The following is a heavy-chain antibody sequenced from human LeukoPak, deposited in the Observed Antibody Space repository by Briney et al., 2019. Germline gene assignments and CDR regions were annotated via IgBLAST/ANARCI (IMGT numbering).Heavy chain of an antibody. CDR2: VNHSGVT. D-gene: IGHD6-25*01. J-gene: IGHJ5*02. Sequence: SETLSLTCAVSGWSFSCHLWTWLRQSPRKGLEWIGDVNHSGVTRYNPSLRSRLLIFADASKRHFYLNLTSVTAADTALYFCARGQRLFNWFAPWGQGTLVTASA. V-gene: IGHV4-34*01. CDR1: GWSFSCHL. CDR3: ARGQRLFNWFAP.